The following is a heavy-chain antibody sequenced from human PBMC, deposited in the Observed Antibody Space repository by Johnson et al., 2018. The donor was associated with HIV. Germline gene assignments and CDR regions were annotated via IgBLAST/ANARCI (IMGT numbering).Heavy chain of an antibody. V-gene: IGHV3-66*01. CDR2: ISSGGST. D-gene: IGHD6-13*01. J-gene: IGHJ3*02. CDR1: GISVSSYY. Sequence: VQLVESGGGLVQPEGSLRLSCAASGISVSSYYMSWVRQAPGKGLEWVSVISSGGSTSYPDSVKGRFTIYRDNSKNTLYLQMNSLRAEDTAVYYCARERSYSSSWYGDAFDIWGQGTMVTVSS. CDR3: ARERSYSSSWYGDAFDI.